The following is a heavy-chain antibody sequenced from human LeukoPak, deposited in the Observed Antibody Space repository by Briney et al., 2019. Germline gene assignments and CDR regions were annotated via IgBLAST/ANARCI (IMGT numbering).Heavy chain of an antibody. CDR2: IIPIFGTA. V-gene: IGHV1-69*13. Sequence: SVKVSCKASGGTFSSYAISWVRQAPGQGLEWMGGIIPIFGTANYAQKFQGRVTITADESTSTAYMELSGLRSEDTAVYYCARGRQWLVRSSFDYWGQGTLVTVSS. CDR1: GGTFSSYA. CDR3: ARGRQWLVRSSFDY. J-gene: IGHJ4*02. D-gene: IGHD6-19*01.